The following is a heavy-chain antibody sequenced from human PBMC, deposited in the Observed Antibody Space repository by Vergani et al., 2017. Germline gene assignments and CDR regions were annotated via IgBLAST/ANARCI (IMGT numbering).Heavy chain of an antibody. J-gene: IGHJ4*02. CDR3: AKDENYYGSGSYYTY. D-gene: IGHD3-10*01. V-gene: IGHV3-30*18. CDR1: GFTFSSYG. CDR2: ISYDGSNK. Sequence: QVQLVESGGGVVQPGRSLRLSCAASGFTFSSYGMHWVRQAPGKGLEWVAVISYDGSNKYYADSVKGRFTISRDNAKNSLYLQMNSLRAEDTAVYYCAKDENYYGSGSYYTYWGQGTLVTVSS.